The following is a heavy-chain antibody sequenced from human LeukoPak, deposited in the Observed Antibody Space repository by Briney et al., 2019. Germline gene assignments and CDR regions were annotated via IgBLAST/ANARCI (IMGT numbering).Heavy chain of an antibody. J-gene: IGHJ4*02. CDR3: GRNFNY. CDR1: GFTFSTYD. V-gene: IGHV3-21*01. CDR2: ITTSSSNT. Sequence: GGSLKLSCAASGFTFSTYDMIWVRQAPGKGLEGLSTITTSSSNTYYAEPAKGRFTISRDDAKNSLHLQMNSLRAEDTAVYYCGRNFNYWGQGTLVTVAS.